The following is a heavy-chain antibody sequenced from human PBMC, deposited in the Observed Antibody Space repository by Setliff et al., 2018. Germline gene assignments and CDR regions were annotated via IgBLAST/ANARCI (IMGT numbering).Heavy chain of an antibody. CDR3: AGVHWTTNWFLHY. V-gene: IGHV3-30*03. CDR2: IFHDGRDI. CDR1: GFTVSSFS. Sequence: SLRLSCAASGFTVSSFSMHWVRQAPGKGLEWVAIIFHDGRDIYYGDSVQGRFAISRDNSKNTLYLQMNSLRSDDTAVYYCAGVHWTTNWFLHYWGQGTLVTVSS. D-gene: IGHD7-27*01. J-gene: IGHJ4*01.